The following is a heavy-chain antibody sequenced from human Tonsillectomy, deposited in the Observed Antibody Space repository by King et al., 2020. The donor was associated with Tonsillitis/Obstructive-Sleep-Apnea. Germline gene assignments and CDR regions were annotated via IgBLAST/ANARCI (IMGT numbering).Heavy chain of an antibody. CDR3: ARVQSIIMIVVAYPLIDY. D-gene: IGHD3-22*01. Sequence: VQLVESGGGLVKPGGSLRLSCAASGFTFSDYTMNWVRQAPGKGLEWVSSISSSSTYMYYADSVKGRFTISRDNAKNSLYLQMNSLRAEDTAVYYCARVQSIIMIVVAYPLIDYWGQGALVTVSS. J-gene: IGHJ4*02. CDR1: GFTFSDYT. CDR2: ISSSSTYM. V-gene: IGHV3-21*01.